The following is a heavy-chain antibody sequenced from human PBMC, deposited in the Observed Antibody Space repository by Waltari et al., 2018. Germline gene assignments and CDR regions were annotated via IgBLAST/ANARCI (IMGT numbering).Heavy chain of an antibody. D-gene: IGHD1-26*01. CDR2: ISSGASII. Sequence: EVQLVESGGGLVQPGGSLRPVWSASGFTFRNYEMNWIRQAPGKGLEWVAYISSGASIIYYADSVKGRFTISRDNAKNSVYLQMSSLRAEDTAIYYCARGEGGANEYWGQGTLVTVSA. CDR3: ARGEGGANEY. V-gene: IGHV3-48*03. CDR1: GFTFRNYE. J-gene: IGHJ4*02.